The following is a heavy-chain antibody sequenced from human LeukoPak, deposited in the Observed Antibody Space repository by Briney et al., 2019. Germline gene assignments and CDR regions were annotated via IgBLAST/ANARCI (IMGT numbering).Heavy chain of an antibody. J-gene: IGHJ4*02. CDR3: AKDPRYSGTVRAFDN. V-gene: IGHV3-23*01. CDR2: ISGSGGST. D-gene: IGHD1-26*01. CDR1: GFTFNIYA. Sequence: GGSLRLSCAASGFTFNIYAMSWVRQAPGKGLEWVSAISGSGGSTYYADSVKGRFTISRDNSKNTLYLQMNSLRAEDTAVYYCAKDPRYSGTVRAFDNWGQGTLVTVSS.